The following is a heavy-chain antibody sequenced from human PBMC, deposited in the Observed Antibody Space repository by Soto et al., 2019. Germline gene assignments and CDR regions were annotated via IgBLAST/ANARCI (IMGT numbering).Heavy chain of an antibody. Sequence: PSETLSLTCSVSGGSISDSYCSWIRQSPGKVLEWLGYVYYTGSTNYSPSLRRRVSISVDTSNKEFSLVLSSVTAADTAVYFCARRVAVTGAYIDYWAQGTQVTVYS. J-gene: IGHJ4*02. V-gene: IGHV4-59*01. CDR3: ARRVAVTGAYIDY. D-gene: IGHD2-8*02. CDR1: GGSISDSY. CDR2: VYYTGST.